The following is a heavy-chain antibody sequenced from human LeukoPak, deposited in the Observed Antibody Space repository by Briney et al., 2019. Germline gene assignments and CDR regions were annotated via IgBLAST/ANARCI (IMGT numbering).Heavy chain of an antibody. J-gene: IGHJ5*02. V-gene: IGHV4-34*01. Sequence: PSETLSPTCAVYGGSFSGYYWSWIRQPPGKGLEWIGEINNSGSTNYNPSLKSRVTISIDTSKNQFSLRLSSVTAADTAVYYCAKPGIAAAGTRNNWFDPWGQGTLVTVSS. CDR1: GGSFSGYY. D-gene: IGHD6-13*01. CDR2: INNSGST. CDR3: AKPGIAAAGTRNNWFDP.